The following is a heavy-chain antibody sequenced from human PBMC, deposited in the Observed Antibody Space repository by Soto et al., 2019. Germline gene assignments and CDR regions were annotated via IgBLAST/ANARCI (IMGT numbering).Heavy chain of an antibody. D-gene: IGHD3-22*01. CDR2: XXEXXSXX. CDR3: ARDTAFINSGFFDA. J-gene: IGHJ5*02. Sequence: GGSLTLSCAPSGFTFSDYYMNSIRQAPGKGLEWVSYXXEXXSXXXXXDXXXGRFTVSRDSVRKSLYLHMSSLRVEDTAVYYCARDTAFINSGFFDAWGQGTPVTVSS. CDR1: GFTFSDYY. V-gene: IGHV3-11*01.